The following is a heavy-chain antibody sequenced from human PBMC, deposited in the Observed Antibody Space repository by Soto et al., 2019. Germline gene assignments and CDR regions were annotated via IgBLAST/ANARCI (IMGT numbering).Heavy chain of an antibody. CDR2: ITGFGGGT. D-gene: IGHD2-21*02. Sequence: PGGSLRLSCEASGFAFSNCAMSWVRQAPGKGLEWVSSITGFGGGTYYADSVKGRFTISRDNSKNTLYLQMNSLRAEDTAVYYCAKDLGGGDCNFDYWGQGTLVTVSS. CDR3: AKDLGGGDCNFDY. J-gene: IGHJ4*02. CDR1: GFAFSNCA. V-gene: IGHV3-23*01.